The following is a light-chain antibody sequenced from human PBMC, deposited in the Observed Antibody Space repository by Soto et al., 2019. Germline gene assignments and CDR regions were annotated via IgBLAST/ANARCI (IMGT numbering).Light chain of an antibody. V-gene: IGLV2-14*03. CDR1: SSDVGGYNY. CDR3: SSYSTSSTV. CDR2: DVS. J-gene: IGLJ1*01. Sequence: SALTQPAAVSGSPGQSITISCTGTSSDVGGYNYVSWYQQHPGKAPQLIIYDVSDRPSGVSNRFSGSKSGNTASLTISGLQAEDEADYYCSSYSTSSTVFGTGTKVTVL.